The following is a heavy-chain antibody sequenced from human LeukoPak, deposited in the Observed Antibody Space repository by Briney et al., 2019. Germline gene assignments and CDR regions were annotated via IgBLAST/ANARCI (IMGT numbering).Heavy chain of an antibody. J-gene: IGHJ4*02. CDR1: GFTFSTYW. Sequence: GGSLRLSCAASGFTFSTYWMNWVRQAPGKGLECLANIKQDGSETYYADSVEGRFTISRDNAKNSLYLQMNSLRAEDTAVYYCARETPRRGETRDGYRWGQGTLVTVSS. CDR3: ARETPRRGETRDGYR. V-gene: IGHV3-7*01. CDR2: IKQDGSET. D-gene: IGHD5-24*01.